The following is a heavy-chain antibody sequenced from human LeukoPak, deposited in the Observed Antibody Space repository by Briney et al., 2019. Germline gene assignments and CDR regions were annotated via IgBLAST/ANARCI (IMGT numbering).Heavy chain of an antibody. J-gene: IGHJ5*02. CDR1: GGSFSGYY. Sequence: SETLSLTCAVYGGSFSGYYWSWIRQPPGKGLEWIGEINHSGSTNYNPSLKSRVPISVDTSKNQFSLKLSSVIAADTAVYYCARGREIAAAGTGNWFDPWGQGTLVTVSS. D-gene: IGHD6-13*01. V-gene: IGHV4-34*01. CDR3: ARGREIAAAGTGNWFDP. CDR2: INHSGST.